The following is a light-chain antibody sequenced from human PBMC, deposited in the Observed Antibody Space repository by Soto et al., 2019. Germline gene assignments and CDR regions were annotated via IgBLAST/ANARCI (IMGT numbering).Light chain of an antibody. CDR3: QHYNSYLEA. V-gene: IGKV1-5*03. CDR2: KAS. CDR1: QTISSW. Sequence: DIQMTQSPSTLYGSVGDRVTITCRASQTISSWLAWYQQKPGKAPKLLIYKASTLKSGVPSRFSGSGSGTEFTLTISSLQPDDFATYYCQHYNSYLEAVGQGTKV. J-gene: IGKJ1*01.